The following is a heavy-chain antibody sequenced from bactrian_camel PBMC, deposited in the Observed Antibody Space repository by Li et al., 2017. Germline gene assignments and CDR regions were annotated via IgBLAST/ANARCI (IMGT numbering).Heavy chain of an antibody. D-gene: IGHD6*01. CDR3: AADKGGAYGGSWYATLPCRY. CDR1: RNSKRRHC. Sequence: HVQLVESGGGSAQAGGSLRVSCSASRNSKRRHCMGWFRQPIGQEREGVAAIYTGGGSTWYADSVKGRFTISYDNAKNTLYLQMNSLKPEDTAVYYCAADKGGAYGGSWYATLPCRYWGQGTQVTVS. J-gene: IGHJ4*01. CDR2: IYTGGGST. V-gene: IGHV3S1*01.